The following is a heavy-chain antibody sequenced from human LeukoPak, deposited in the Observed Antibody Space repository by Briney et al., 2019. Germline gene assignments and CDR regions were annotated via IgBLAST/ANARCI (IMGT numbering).Heavy chain of an antibody. Sequence: SETLSLTCAVYGGSFSGYYWSWIRQPPGKGLEWIGEINHSGGTNYNPSLKSRVTISVDTSKNQFSLKLSSVTAADTAVYYCARDDAFDIWGQGTMVTVSS. V-gene: IGHV4-34*01. CDR1: GGSFSGYY. J-gene: IGHJ3*02. CDR3: ARDDAFDI. CDR2: INHSGGT.